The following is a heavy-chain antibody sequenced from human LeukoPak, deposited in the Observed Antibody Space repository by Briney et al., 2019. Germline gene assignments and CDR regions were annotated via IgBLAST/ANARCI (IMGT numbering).Heavy chain of an antibody. Sequence: GGSLRLSCAASGFTFSSYSMNWVRQAPGKGLEWVSYISSSSSTIYYADSVKGRFTISRDNAKNSLYLQMNSLRAEDTAVYYCARDMYSSSWYPSFDYWGQGTLVTVSS. V-gene: IGHV3-48*01. CDR1: GFTFSSYS. J-gene: IGHJ4*02. D-gene: IGHD6-13*01. CDR3: ARDMYSSSWYPSFDY. CDR2: ISSSSSTI.